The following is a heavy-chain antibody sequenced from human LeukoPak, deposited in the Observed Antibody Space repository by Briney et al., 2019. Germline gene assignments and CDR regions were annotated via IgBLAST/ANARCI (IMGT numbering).Heavy chain of an antibody. Sequence: ASVKVSCKVSGYTLTELSMHWVRQAPGKGLEWMGGFDPEDGETIYAQKFQGRVTMTEDTSTDTAYMVLSSLRSEDTAVYYCATGLSREAWFDPWGQGTLVTVSS. J-gene: IGHJ5*02. CDR1: GYTLTELS. D-gene: IGHD2-2*01. CDR2: FDPEDGET. V-gene: IGHV1-24*01. CDR3: ATGLSREAWFDP.